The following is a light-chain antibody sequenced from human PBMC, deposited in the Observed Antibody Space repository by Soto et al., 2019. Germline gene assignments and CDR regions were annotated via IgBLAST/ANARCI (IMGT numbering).Light chain of an antibody. Sequence: DLQMTQSPSTLPASVGDRVTITCRASQTINNLLAWYQQKPGRAPNLLIYEASVLVSGVPSRFSGSGSATEVTLTINSLQPDDFATYYCQQYNSNSRTFGQGTKVEL. CDR2: EAS. V-gene: IGKV1-5*03. CDR1: QTINNL. CDR3: QQYNSNSRT. J-gene: IGKJ1*01.